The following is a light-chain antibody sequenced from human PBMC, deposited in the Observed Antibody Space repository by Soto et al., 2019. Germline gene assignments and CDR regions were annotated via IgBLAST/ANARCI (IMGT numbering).Light chain of an antibody. CDR1: ESISIY. Sequence: EIVLTQSPATLSLSPGERATLSCRASESISIYLAWYQQKPGQAPRLLISDASNRATGIPARFSGSGSGTGFTLTISSLEPQDFAVYYCQQRTKWPLTFGQGTKVEIK. CDR3: QQRTKWPLT. V-gene: IGKV3-11*01. J-gene: IGKJ1*01. CDR2: DAS.